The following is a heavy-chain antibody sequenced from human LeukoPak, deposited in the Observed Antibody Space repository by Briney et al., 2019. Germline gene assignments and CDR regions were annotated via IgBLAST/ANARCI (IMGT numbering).Heavy chain of an antibody. CDR1: GGSISTYY. CDR3: ARMVYYYDSSGYFLENYYYGMDV. J-gene: IGHJ6*02. CDR2: INYSGRT. D-gene: IGHD3-22*01. Sequence: PSETLSLTCTVSGGSISTYYWSWVRQPPGKGLEWIGYINYSGRTNANSSLKSRVAISVDTSKNQFSLRLSSVTAADTAVYYCARMVYYYDSSGYFLENYYYGMDVWGQGTTVTVSS. V-gene: IGHV4-59*01.